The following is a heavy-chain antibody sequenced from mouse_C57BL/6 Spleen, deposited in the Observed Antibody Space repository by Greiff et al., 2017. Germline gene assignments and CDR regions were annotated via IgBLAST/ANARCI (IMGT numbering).Heavy chain of an antibody. Sequence: VKLMESGAELVKPGASVKISCKASGYAFSSSWMNWVKQRPGKGLEWIGQIYPGDGDTNYNGKFKGKATLTADKSSSTAYMQLSSLTSGDSAVYFWARRGLQYQYFDVWRTAATCTVS. CDR2: IYPGDGDT. CDR3: ARRGLQYQYFDV. J-gene: IGHJ1*03. CDR1: GYAFSSSW. D-gene: IGHD3-1*01. V-gene: IGHV1-80*01.